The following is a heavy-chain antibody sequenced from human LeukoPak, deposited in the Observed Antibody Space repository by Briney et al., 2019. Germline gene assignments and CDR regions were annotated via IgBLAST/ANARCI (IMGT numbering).Heavy chain of an antibody. V-gene: IGHV3-23*01. CDR1: GFTFSSYA. CDR3: AKDRGRGYDSSGYYPWYFDL. D-gene: IGHD3-22*01. J-gene: IGHJ2*01. CDR2: IIGSGGSGNT. Sequence: GASLRLSCAASGFTFSSYAMTWVRQAPGKGLEWVSAIIGSGGSGNTYYVDSVKGRFTISRDNYKNTLYLQMNSLRAEDTAVYYCAKDRGRGYDSSGYYPWYFDLWGRGTLVTVSS.